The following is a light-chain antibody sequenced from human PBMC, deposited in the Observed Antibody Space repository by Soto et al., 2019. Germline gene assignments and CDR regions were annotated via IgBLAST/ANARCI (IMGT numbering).Light chain of an antibody. Sequence: QSVLTQSASMSGSPGQSITISCTGTSSDVGSYYPVSWFQQHPGKAPKLIIYEVNKRPSGVSDRFFGSKSGNTASLTISGLQPADEADYYCCSYAGDTTFIVFGTATKVTVL. CDR1: SSDVGSYYP. V-gene: IGLV2-23*02. CDR3: CSYAGDTTFIV. J-gene: IGLJ1*01. CDR2: EVN.